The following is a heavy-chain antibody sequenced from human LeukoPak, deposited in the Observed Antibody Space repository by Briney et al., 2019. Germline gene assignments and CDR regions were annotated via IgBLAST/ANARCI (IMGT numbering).Heavy chain of an antibody. CDR3: ARQSYGDYADY. CDR1: GGSISSYY. J-gene: IGHJ4*02. Sequence: PSETLSLTCTVSGGSISSYYWRWIRQPPGKGLEWIGYIYYSGSTNYNPSLKSRVTISVDTSKNQFSLKLSSVTAADTAVYYCARQSYGDYADYWGQGTLVTVSS. D-gene: IGHD4-17*01. CDR2: IYYSGST. V-gene: IGHV4-59*08.